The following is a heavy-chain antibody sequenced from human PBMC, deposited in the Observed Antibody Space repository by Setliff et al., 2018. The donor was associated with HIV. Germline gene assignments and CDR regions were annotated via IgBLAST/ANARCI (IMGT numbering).Heavy chain of an antibody. D-gene: IGHD1-20*01. Sequence: LPETLSLTCAVSGYSIRSAYYWGWIRQPPGKGLEWIGSIYHGGSSYYNSSLKSRVTISVDTSKNQISLKLSSMTAADTAVYYCARIIGSDISGAQYYFDHWGQGSLVTVSS. J-gene: IGHJ4*02. CDR1: GYSIRSAYY. V-gene: IGHV4-38-2*01. CDR3: ARIIGSDISGAQYYFDH. CDR2: IYHGGSS.